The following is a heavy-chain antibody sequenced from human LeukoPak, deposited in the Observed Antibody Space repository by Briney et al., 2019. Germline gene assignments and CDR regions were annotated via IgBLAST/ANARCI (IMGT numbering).Heavy chain of an antibody. CDR1: GGSISSSSYY. Sequence: SETLSLTCTVSGGSISSSSYYWGWIRQPPGKGLEWIGSIYYSGSTYYNPSLKSRVTISVDTSKNQFSRKLSSVTAADTAVYYCARMSYGLYSYYYYYGMDVWGQGTTVTVSS. J-gene: IGHJ6*02. CDR2: IYYSGST. V-gene: IGHV4-39*01. CDR3: ARMSYGLYSYYYYYGMDV. D-gene: IGHD5-18*01.